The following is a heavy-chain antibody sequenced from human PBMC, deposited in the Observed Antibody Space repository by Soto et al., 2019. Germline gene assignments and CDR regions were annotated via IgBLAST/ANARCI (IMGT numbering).Heavy chain of an antibody. CDR2: IYYSGST. CDR1: GGSISSYY. Sequence: SETLSLTCTVSGGSISSYYWSWIRQPPGKGLEWIGYIYYSGSTNYNPSLKSRVTISVDRSKNQFSLKVRSVTAADTAVYYCARGWESRFGDYYYYYGMDVWGQGTTVTVSS. D-gene: IGHD1-26*01. V-gene: IGHV4-59*12. J-gene: IGHJ6*02. CDR3: ARGWESRFGDYYYYYGMDV.